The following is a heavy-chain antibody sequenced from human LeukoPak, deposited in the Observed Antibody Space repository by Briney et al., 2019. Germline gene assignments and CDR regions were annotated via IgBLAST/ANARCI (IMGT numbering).Heavy chain of an antibody. Sequence: PGRSLRLSCAASGFTFSSYAMHWVRQAPGKGLEWVAAISYDGSNKYYADSVKGRFTISRDNSKNTLYLQMNSLRPEDTAFYYCSSTFGSGSYLHSWGQGTLVTVSS. CDR1: GFTFSSYA. CDR2: ISYDGSNK. D-gene: IGHD3-10*01. J-gene: IGHJ5*02. CDR3: SSTFGSGSYLHS. V-gene: IGHV3-30-3*01.